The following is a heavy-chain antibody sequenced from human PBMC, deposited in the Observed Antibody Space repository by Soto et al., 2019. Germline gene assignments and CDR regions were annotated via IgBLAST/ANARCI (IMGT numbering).Heavy chain of an antibody. CDR1: GVNVRSGSYY. Sequence: SSETQSLTCTVSGVNVRSGSYYWSWIRQPPGKRLEWIGYVYYSGTTNYNPSLKSRVTISVDLSKNRFSLRLSSVTTADTALYYCARTTAVPNTLRSRYFFDYWGQGTLVTVSS. J-gene: IGHJ4*02. CDR2: VYYSGTT. D-gene: IGHD4-17*01. V-gene: IGHV4-61*01. CDR3: ARTTAVPNTLRSRYFFDY.